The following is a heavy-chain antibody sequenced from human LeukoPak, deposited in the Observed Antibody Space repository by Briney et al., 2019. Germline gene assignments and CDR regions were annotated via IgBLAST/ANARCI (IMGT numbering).Heavy chain of an antibody. CDR1: GGTFSSYA. Sequence: ASVKVSCKASGGTFSSYAISWVRQAPGQGLEWMGRIIPILGIANYAQKFQGRVTITADKSMSTAYMELSSLRSEDTAVYYCARKREMAAFGMDVWGQGTTLTVSS. D-gene: IGHD5-24*01. CDR2: IIPILGIA. V-gene: IGHV1-69*04. J-gene: IGHJ6*02. CDR3: ARKREMAAFGMDV.